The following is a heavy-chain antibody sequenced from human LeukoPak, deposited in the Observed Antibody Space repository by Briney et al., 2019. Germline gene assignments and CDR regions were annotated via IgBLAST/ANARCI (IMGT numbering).Heavy chain of an antibody. CDR2: INPNSGGT. CDR3: ARDSNRYGSGSYFLLDY. Sequence: ASVKVSCKASGYTFTGYYMHWVRQAPGQGLEWMGWINPNSGGTNYAQKFQGRVTMTRDTSISTAYMELSRLRSDDTAFYYCARDSNRYGSGSYFLLDYWGQGILVTVSS. J-gene: IGHJ4*02. D-gene: IGHD3-10*01. V-gene: IGHV1-2*02. CDR1: GYTFTGYY.